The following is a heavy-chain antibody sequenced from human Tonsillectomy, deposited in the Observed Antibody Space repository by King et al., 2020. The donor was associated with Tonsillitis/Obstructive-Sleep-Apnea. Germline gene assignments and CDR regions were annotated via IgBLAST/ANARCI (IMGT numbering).Heavy chain of an antibody. J-gene: IGHJ1*01. V-gene: IGHV1-18*01. Sequence: VQLVESGAEVKKPGASVKVSCKASGYTFTNYDITWVRQAPGQGLEWMGWSRPYDGDTNYAQKLQGRVTMTSVTSTTTAYMELRSLRSDDTAVYYCARDYYDSSGYYHGYFQHWGQGTLVTVSS. D-gene: IGHD3-22*01. CDR2: SRPYDGDT. CDR3: ARDYYDSSGYYHGYFQH. CDR1: GYTFTNYD.